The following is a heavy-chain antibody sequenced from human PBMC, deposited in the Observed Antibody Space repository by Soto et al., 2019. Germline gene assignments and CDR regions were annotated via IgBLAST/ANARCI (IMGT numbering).Heavy chain of an antibody. CDR1: GFTFGSYP. V-gene: IGHV3-64*01. J-gene: IGHJ4*02. D-gene: IGHD6-13*01. Sequence: EVQLVESGGGLVQPGGSLRLSCAASGFTFGSYPMHWVRQAPGKGLEYVSAISTNGDSTFYANSVKGRFTISRDNSKNALYLQMGSLRAEDMGVYCCAREGMSRPGWVFAYWGQGTLVTASS. CDR3: AREGMSRPGWVFAY. CDR2: ISTNGDST.